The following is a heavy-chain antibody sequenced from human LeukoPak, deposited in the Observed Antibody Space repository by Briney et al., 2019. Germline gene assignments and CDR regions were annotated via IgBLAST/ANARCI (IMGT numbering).Heavy chain of an antibody. CDR1: GITLSNYG. CDR2: ISDSGGRT. J-gene: IGHJ4*02. Sequence: GGSLRLSCAVSGITLSNYGMSWVRQAPGKGLEWVAGISDSGGRTNYADSVKGRFTISRDNSKNTLYLQMNSLRAEDTAVYYCAKDFEEMATIVSEDYWGQGTLVTVSS. CDR3: AKDFEEMATIVSEDY. V-gene: IGHV3-23*01. D-gene: IGHD5-24*01.